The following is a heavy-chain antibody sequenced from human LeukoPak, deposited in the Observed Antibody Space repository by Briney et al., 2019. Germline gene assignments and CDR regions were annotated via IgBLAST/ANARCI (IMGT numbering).Heavy chain of an antibody. D-gene: IGHD4-23*01. CDR1: GGSISSYY. Sequence: SETLSLTCTVSGGSISSYYWSWIRQPPGKGLEWIGYIYYSGSTNYNPSLKSRVTISVDTSKNQFSLKLSPVTAADTAVYYCARGNYGGNSRAFPYANFDYWGQGTLVTVSS. CDR3: ARGNYGGNSRAFPYANFDY. J-gene: IGHJ4*02. CDR2: IYYSGST. V-gene: IGHV4-59*01.